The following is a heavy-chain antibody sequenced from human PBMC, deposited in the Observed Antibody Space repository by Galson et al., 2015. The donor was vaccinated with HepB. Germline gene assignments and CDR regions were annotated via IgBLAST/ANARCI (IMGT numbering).Heavy chain of an antibody. Sequence: SVKVSCKASGYTFTHYYIHWVRQAPGRGLEWMGTINPSGGATRYAQKFQGRVTMTRDSSTSTVYMELSSLRSEDTAVYYCAISKVFWSASYYYWGQGTLVTVSS. CDR3: AISKVFWSASYYY. V-gene: IGHV1-46*01. D-gene: IGHD3-3*01. CDR2: INPSGGAT. J-gene: IGHJ4*02. CDR1: GYTFTHYY.